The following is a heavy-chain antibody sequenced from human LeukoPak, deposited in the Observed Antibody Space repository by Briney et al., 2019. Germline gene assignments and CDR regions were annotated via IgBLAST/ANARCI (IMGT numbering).Heavy chain of an antibody. Sequence: GGSLRLSCAGSGFTFSSYWMSWVRQAPGKGLEWVANIKQDGSEKYYVDSVKGRFTISRDNAKNSLYLQMNSLRAEDTAVYYCAREVTPYYWGQGTLVTVSS. CDR3: AREVTPYY. D-gene: IGHD4-23*01. CDR1: GFTFSSYW. V-gene: IGHV3-7*01. J-gene: IGHJ4*02. CDR2: IKQDGSEK.